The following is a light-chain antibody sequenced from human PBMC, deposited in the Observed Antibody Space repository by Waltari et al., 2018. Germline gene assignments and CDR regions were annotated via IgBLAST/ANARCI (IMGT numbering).Light chain of an antibody. Sequence: EIVLTQSPATLCLSPGERATLSCRASQSVSSYLAWYQQKPGQAPRLLNYDASNRATGIPARFSGSGSGTDFTLTISSLEPEDFAVYYCQQRSNWPLTFGGGTKVEIK. V-gene: IGKV3-11*01. J-gene: IGKJ4*01. CDR3: QQRSNWPLT. CDR1: QSVSSY. CDR2: DAS.